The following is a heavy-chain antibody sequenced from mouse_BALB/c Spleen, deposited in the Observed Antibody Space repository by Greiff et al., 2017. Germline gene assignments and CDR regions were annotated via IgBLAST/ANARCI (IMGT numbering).Heavy chain of an antibody. J-gene: IGHJ4*01. CDR1: GYTFSSYW. D-gene: IGHD1-1*01. V-gene: IGHV1-9*01. CDR2: ILPGSGST. CDR3: ARRTTAMDY. Sequence: QVQLKQSGAELMKPGASVKISCKATGYTFSSYWIEWVKQRPGHGLEWIGEILPGSGSTNYNEKFKGKATFTADTSSNTAYMQLSSLTSEDSAVYYCARRTTAMDYWGQGTSVTVSS.